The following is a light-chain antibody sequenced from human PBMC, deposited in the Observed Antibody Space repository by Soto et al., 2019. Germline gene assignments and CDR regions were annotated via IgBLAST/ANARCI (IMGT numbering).Light chain of an antibody. V-gene: IGKV3-20*01. CDR2: GAS. J-gene: IGKJ2*01. CDR3: QHYTTSPPAYT. CDR1: QSVSSSY. Sequence: EIVLTQSPDTLSLSPGERATLSCRASQSVSSSYLAWYQQKPGQAPRLLIYGASSRGTGVPDRFSGSGSGTDFALTISSLKPEDFAVYYCQHYTTSPPAYTFGQGTKLEIK.